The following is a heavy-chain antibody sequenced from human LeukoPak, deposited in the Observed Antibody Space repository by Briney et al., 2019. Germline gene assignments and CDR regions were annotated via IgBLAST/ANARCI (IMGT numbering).Heavy chain of an antibody. V-gene: IGHV4-61*02. CDR2: IYTSGST. J-gene: IGHJ6*03. Sequence: SETLSLTCAVSGGSISSGSYYWSWIRQPAGKGLEWIGRIYTSGSTNYNPSLKSRVTISVDTSKNQFSLKLSSVTAADTAVYYCARAGYSGYDLHRGYYYYMDVWGKGTTVTVSS. D-gene: IGHD5-12*01. CDR1: GGSISSGSYY. CDR3: ARAGYSGYDLHRGYYYYMDV.